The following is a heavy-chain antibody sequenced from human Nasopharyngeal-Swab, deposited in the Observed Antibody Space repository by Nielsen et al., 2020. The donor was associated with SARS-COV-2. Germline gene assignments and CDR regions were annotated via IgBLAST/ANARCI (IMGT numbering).Heavy chain of an antibody. CDR1: GASINDYY. Sequence: ESLKISCTISGASINDYYWSWIRQPAGKGLEWIGRVYSSGSTNYNPSLKSRVTILVDTSKSQFSLKLNSVTAADTAVYYCARGNRDLGYYFDYWGQGTLVTVSS. D-gene: IGHD5-24*01. CDR2: VYSSGST. J-gene: IGHJ4*02. CDR3: ARGNRDLGYYFDY. V-gene: IGHV4-4*07.